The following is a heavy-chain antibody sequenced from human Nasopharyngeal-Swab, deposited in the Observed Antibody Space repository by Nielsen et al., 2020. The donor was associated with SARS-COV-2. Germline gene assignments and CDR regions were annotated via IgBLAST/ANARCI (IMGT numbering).Heavy chain of an antibody. J-gene: IGHJ3*02. Sequence: WIRQPPGKGLEWIESIYYSGSTYYNPSLKSRVTISVDTSKNQFSLKLSSVTAADTAVYYCARPNTPEDIVVVPAAIAFDIWGQGTMVTVSS. D-gene: IGHD2-2*01. CDR3: ARPNTPEDIVVVPAAIAFDI. V-gene: IGHV4-39*01. CDR2: IYYSGST.